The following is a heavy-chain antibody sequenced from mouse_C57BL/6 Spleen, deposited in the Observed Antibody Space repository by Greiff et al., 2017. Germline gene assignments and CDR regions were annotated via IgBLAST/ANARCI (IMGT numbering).Heavy chain of an antibody. CDR1: GYTFPNYW. CDR3: ASYYLWFAY. D-gene: IGHD1-1*01. CDR2: IYPGGGYT. J-gene: IGHJ3*01. Sequence: VQLQQSGAELVRPGTSVQMSCKASGYTFPNYWLGWAKQRPGHGLEWIGDIYPGGGYTNYNEKFKGKATLTVDQSSSTAYMQLNSLTSEDSAVYYCASYYLWFAYWGQGTLVTVSA. V-gene: IGHV1-63*01.